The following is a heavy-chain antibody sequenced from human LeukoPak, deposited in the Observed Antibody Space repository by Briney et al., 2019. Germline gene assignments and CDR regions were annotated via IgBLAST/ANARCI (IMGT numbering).Heavy chain of an antibody. V-gene: IGHV3-21*01. CDR1: GFTFSSYS. D-gene: IGHD4-17*01. J-gene: IGHJ4*02. Sequence: GGSLRLSCAASGFTFSSYSMYWVREAPGKGLEWVSSISSSSSYIYYADSVRGRFTISRDNAKNSLYLHMNRLRAEDTAVYYCARDTDYDYGDAVGVYWGQGTLVTVSS. CDR2: ISSSSSYI. CDR3: ARDTDYDYGDAVGVY.